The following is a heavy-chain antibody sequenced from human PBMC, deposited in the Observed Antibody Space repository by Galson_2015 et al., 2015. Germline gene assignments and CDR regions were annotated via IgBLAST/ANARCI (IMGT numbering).Heavy chain of an antibody. CDR1: GGSISSSNW. J-gene: IGHJ4*02. Sequence: SETLSLTCAVSGGSISSSNWWSWVRQPPGKGLEWIGEIYHSGSTNYNPSLKSRVTISVDKSKNQFSLKLSSVTAADTAVYYCARKFEQQLPYDYWGQGTLSPSPQ. CDR2: IYHSGST. V-gene: IGHV4-4*02. CDR3: ARKFEQQLPYDY. D-gene: IGHD6-13*01.